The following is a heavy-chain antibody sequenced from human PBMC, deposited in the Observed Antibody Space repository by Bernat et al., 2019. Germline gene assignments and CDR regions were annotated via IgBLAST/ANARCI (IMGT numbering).Heavy chain of an antibody. J-gene: IGHJ1*01. CDR2: IYYSGST. Sequence: QLQLQESGPGLVKPSETLSLTCTVSGDSINSIHYYWGWIHQPPGMGLEWIGSIYYSGSTYNNPSLKSRVTISIDTSKNQFSLKLSYVTAADTAVYYCARHAYSSSLYRYFHHWGQGTLVTVSS. CDR1: GDSINSIHYY. V-gene: IGHV4-39*01. CDR3: ARHAYSSSLYRYFHH. D-gene: IGHD2-15*01.